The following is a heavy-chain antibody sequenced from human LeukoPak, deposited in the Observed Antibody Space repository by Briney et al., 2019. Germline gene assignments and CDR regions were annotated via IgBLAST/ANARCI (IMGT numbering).Heavy chain of an antibody. Sequence: SETLSLTCTVSGASISSGGYYWSWIRQHPGRGLEWIGHINYSGNTYYTPSLKSRVTISVDMSKNQFSLKLSSVTAADTAVYFCARVSEWYQLYYYYYMDVWGKGTTVTVSS. V-gene: IGHV4-31*03. CDR2: INYSGNT. CDR3: ARVSEWYQLYYYYYMDV. CDR1: GASISSGGYY. D-gene: IGHD2-2*01. J-gene: IGHJ6*03.